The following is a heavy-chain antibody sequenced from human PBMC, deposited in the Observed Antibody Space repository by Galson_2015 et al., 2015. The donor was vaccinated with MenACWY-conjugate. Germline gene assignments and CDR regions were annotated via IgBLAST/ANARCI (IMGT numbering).Heavy chain of an antibody. D-gene: IGHD1-26*01. CDR3: AKTRAVGAMTPFDY. V-gene: IGHV3-23*01. Sequence: SLRLSCAASGCTFSSYAMSWVRQAPGKGLEWVSVTSGSGGTTYNADSVKGRFAISRVNSKNTLYLQMNRLRAEDTAVYYCAKTRAVGAMTPFDYWGQGILVTVSS. J-gene: IGHJ4*02. CDR1: GCTFSSYA. CDR2: TSGSGGTT.